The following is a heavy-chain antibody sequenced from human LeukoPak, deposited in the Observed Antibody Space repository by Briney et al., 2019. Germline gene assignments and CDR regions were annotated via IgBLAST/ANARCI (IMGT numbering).Heavy chain of an antibody. CDR1: GGSISSNSYF. V-gene: IGHV4-39*07. D-gene: IGHD3-9*01. J-gene: IGHJ6*03. CDR2: ISYSGTT. Sequence: SETLSLTCTVSGGSISSNSYFWGWIRQPPGKGLEWIGSISYSGTTYYSPSLKSRVTISVDTSKSQFSLKLSSVTAADTAVYYCARCQGGGSFDWLTCYYYYYMDVWGKGTTVTVSS. CDR3: ARCQGGGSFDWLTCYYYYYMDV.